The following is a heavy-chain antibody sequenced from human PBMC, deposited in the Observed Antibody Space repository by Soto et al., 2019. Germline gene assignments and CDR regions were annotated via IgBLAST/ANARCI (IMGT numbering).Heavy chain of an antibody. CDR2: IYYSGST. J-gene: IGHJ1*01. CDR1: GGSISSSSYY. CDR3: ARADTAMVREEYFQH. Sequence: SETLSLTCTVSGGSISSSSYYWGWIRQPPGKGLEWIGSIYYSGSTYYNPSLKSRVTISVDTSKNQFSLKLSSVTAADTAVYYCARADTAMVREEYFQHWGQGTLVTVSS. D-gene: IGHD5-18*01. V-gene: IGHV4-39*01.